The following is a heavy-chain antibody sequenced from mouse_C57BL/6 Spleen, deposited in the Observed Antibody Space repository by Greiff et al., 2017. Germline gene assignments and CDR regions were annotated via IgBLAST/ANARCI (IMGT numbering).Heavy chain of an antibody. CDR1: GFTFSDYG. CDR3: ARRTWDWYFDV. J-gene: IGHJ1*03. Sequence: EVQLVESGGGLVKPGGSLKLSCAASGFTFSDYGMHWVSQAPEKGLEWVAYISSGSSTINYADTVKGRVTISTDNSYNTLFLQMTSLRSEDTAMYYCARRTWDWYFDVWGTGTTVTVSS. CDR2: ISSGSSTI. D-gene: IGHD4-1*01. V-gene: IGHV5-17*01.